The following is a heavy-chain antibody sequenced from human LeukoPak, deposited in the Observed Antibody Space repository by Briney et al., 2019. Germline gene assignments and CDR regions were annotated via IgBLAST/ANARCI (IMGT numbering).Heavy chain of an antibody. CDR1: GDSISSSSSY. D-gene: IGHD2-15*01. Sequence: SETLSLTCTVSGDSISSSSSYWGWIRQPPGEGLEWIGSIYYSGSTYYNPSLKSRVTISVDTSKNQFSLKLSSVTAADTAVYYCARDYVFRYCSGGSCYFIDYWGQGTLVTVSS. V-gene: IGHV4-39*07. J-gene: IGHJ4*02. CDR2: IYYSGST. CDR3: ARDYVFRYCSGGSCYFIDY.